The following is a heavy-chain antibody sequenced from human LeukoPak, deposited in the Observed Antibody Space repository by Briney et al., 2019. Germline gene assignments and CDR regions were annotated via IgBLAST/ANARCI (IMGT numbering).Heavy chain of an antibody. J-gene: IGHJ6*03. CDR1: GYTFTTYE. CDR2: MNPNSGNT. Sequence: GASVKVSCKASGYTFTTYEIHWVRQAPGQGLEWMGWMNPNSGNTAYVQKFQGRVTMTRTTSINTAYMELSGLRSADTAVYYCARVTTLSYYYYYMDVWGKGTTVTVSS. CDR3: ARVTTLSYYYYYMDV. D-gene: IGHD4-17*01. V-gene: IGHV1-8*02.